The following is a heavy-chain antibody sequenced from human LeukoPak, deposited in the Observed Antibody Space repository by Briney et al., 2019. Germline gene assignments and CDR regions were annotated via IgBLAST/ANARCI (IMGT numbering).Heavy chain of an antibody. D-gene: IGHD3-9*01. Sequence: SETLSLTCTVSGGSISSYYWSWIRQPPGKGLEWIGYIYYSGSTNYNPSLKSRVTISVDTSKNQFSLKLSSVTAADTAVYYCARASGTYYDILTGYQGLDYWGEGTLVTVSS. V-gene: IGHV4-59*01. J-gene: IGHJ4*02. CDR3: ARASGTYYDILTGYQGLDY. CDR1: GGSISSYY. CDR2: IYYSGST.